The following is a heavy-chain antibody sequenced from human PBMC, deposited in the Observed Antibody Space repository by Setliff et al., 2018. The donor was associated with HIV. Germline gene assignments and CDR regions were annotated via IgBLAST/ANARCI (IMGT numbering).Heavy chain of an antibody. CDR1: GYTLTELS. CDR3: AADNYNCNSFDS. Sequence: ASVKVSCKVSGYTLTELSIHWVRQAPGKGLEWMANFDPEDGETFYAQKFQGRLTMTEDTSTDTAYMELSRLGSDDTAVYYCAADNYNCNSFDSWGQGSLVTVSS. D-gene: IGHD3-3*01. V-gene: IGHV1-24*01. CDR2: FDPEDGET. J-gene: IGHJ4*02.